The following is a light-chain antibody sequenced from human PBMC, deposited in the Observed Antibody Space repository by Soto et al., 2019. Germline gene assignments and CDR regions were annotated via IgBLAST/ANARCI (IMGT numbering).Light chain of an antibody. Sequence: QSVLTQSSSASASLGSSVRLTCTLSSGHSSSIIAWHQQQPGKAPRFLMKVEGSGSYDKGSGVPDRFSGSSSGADRYLTISNLQFEDEADYFCETWDNNTGVFGGGTKVTVL. CDR2: VEGSGSY. CDR3: ETWDNNTGV. CDR1: SGHSSSI. V-gene: IGLV4-60*02. J-gene: IGLJ3*02.